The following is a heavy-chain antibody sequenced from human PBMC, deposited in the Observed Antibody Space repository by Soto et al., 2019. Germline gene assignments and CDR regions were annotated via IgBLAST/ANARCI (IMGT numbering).Heavy chain of an antibody. D-gene: IGHD3-3*02. CDR1: GGSVSSGGYY. V-gene: IGHV4-31*03. J-gene: IGHJ6*02. Sequence: QVQLQESGPGLVKPSQTLSLTCTVSGGSVSSGGYYWRWIRQHPGKGLEWIAYIYYSGITYHNPSPKSRVTIVVDTSKNQFSRKLSSVTAADTAVYYCARALSMGGGMDVWGQGTTVTVSS. CDR3: ARALSMGGGMDV. CDR2: IYYSGIT.